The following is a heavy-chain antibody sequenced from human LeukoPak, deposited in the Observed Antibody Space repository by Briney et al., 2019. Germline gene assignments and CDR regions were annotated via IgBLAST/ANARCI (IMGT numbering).Heavy chain of an antibody. CDR1: GFTFSNYC. J-gene: IGHJ3*02. CDR3: ASLFLCYGCNSSSDSFNI. Sequence: AGGSLRRSCAASGFTFSNYCMHWVRQAQGNGWMWVSRINSEGSGTTYADSVKGRFTISRDNAKNMLYLQMNSLKAEDTAVYYCASLFLCYGCNSSSDSFNIWGQGTMVTVSS. D-gene: IGHD6-6*01. CDR2: INSEGSGT. V-gene: IGHV3-74*01.